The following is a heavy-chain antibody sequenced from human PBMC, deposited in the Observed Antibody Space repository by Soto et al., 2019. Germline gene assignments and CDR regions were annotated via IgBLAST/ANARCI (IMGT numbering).Heavy chain of an antibody. CDR2: IYYSGRT. CDR1: GGSVSSGRYY. J-gene: IGHJ4*02. V-gene: IGHV4-61*01. CDR3: ARSGAGSGWL. Sequence: QGQLQESGPGLVKPSETLSLTCTVSGGSVSSGRYYWSWSRQPPGKGLEWIGYIYYSGRTSYNSSLKSRVTISVDTSKNQFSLKLSSVTAADTAIYYCARSGAGSGWLGVQGTLVTVSS. D-gene: IGHD6-19*01.